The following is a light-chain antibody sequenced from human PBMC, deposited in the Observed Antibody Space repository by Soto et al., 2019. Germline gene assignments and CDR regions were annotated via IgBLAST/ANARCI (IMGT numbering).Light chain of an antibody. J-gene: IGKJ1*01. V-gene: IGKV3-20*01. CDR3: QQYGSSPPVT. CDR2: SVS. CDR1: QSVSNDY. Sequence: EMVLTQSPGTLSLSPGDRATLSFRSSQSVSNDYVAWVQQKPGQTPRLLIYSVSSRATGIPDRFSGSGSGTDFTLTISRLEPEDFAVYYCQQYGSSPPVTFGQGTKVDI.